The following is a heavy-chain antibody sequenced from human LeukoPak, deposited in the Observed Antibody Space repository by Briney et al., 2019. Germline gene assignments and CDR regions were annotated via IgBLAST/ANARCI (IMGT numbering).Heavy chain of an antibody. CDR2: INTNTGNP. D-gene: IGHD3-3*01. Sequence: ASVKVSCKASGYTFTGYYMHWVRQAPGQGLEWMGWINTNTGNPTYAQGFTGRFVFSLDTSVSTAYLQISSLKAEDTAVYYCARDLRVPYYDFWSGTGGQYYFDYWGQGTLVTVSS. CDR3: ARDLRVPYYDFWSGTGGQYYFDY. J-gene: IGHJ4*02. V-gene: IGHV7-4-1*02. CDR1: GYTFTGYY.